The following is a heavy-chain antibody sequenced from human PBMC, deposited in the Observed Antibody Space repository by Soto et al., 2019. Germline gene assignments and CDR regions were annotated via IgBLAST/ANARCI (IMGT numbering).Heavy chain of an antibody. CDR2: IYSGGST. CDR1: GFTVSSNY. V-gene: IGHV3-53*01. CDR3: ARAPPSVAGTRWLDP. D-gene: IGHD6-19*01. Sequence: GESLKISCAASGFTVSSNYMSWVRQAPGRGLEWVSVIYSGGSTYYADSVKGRFTISRDNSKNTLYLQMNSLRAEDTAVYYCARAPPSVAGTRWLDPWGQGTLVTVSS. J-gene: IGHJ5*02.